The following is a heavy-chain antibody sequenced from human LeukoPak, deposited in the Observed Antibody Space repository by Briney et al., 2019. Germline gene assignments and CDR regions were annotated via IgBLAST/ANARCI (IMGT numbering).Heavy chain of an antibody. D-gene: IGHD5-18*01. CDR1: GFSFSIYR. CDR3: AREPTSMGSDY. J-gene: IGHJ4*02. CDR2: TRYDGRDK. Sequence: GGSLRLSCAASGFSFSIYRMNWVRQAPGKGLEWVSFTRYDGRDKYYADSVKGRFTISRDNSKNTLYLQTNSLRADDAAVYYCAREPTSMGSDYWGQGTLVTVSS. V-gene: IGHV3-30*02.